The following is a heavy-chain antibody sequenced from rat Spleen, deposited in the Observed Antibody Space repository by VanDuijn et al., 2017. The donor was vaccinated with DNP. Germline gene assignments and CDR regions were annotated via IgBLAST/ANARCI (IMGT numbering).Heavy chain of an antibody. CDR3: VRSFPRFFDY. CDR2: ISYSGST. Sequence: EVQLQESGPGLVKPSQSLSLTCSVTGYSITRSYRWNWIRKFPGNKMEWIGHISYSGSTSYNPSLKSRISITRDTSKNQFFLQLNSVTTEDTATYYCVRSFPRFFDYWGQGVMVTVSS. V-gene: IGHV3-1*01. J-gene: IGHJ2*01. CDR1: GYSITRSY.